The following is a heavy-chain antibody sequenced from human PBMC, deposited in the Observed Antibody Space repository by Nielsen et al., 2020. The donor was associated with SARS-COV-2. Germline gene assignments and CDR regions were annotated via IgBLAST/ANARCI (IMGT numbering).Heavy chain of an antibody. CDR1: GYTFTSYD. Sequence: SVNVSCKASGYTFTSYDINWVRQATGQGLEWMGWMNPNSSNTGYAQKFQGRVTMTRDTSINTAYMELSSLTFEDTAVYYCARGAKDCSSASCYNFWGQGTLVTVSS. CDR3: ARGAKDCSSASCYNF. D-gene: IGHD2-2*02. CDR2: MNPNSSNT. J-gene: IGHJ4*02. V-gene: IGHV1-8*01.